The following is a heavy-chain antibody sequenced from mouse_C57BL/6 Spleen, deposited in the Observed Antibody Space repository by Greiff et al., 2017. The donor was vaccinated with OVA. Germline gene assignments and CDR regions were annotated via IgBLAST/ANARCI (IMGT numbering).Heavy chain of an antibody. J-gene: IGHJ2*01. Sequence: VQLQQSGPELVKPGASVKISCKASGYAFSSSWMNWVKQRPGKGLEWIGRIYPGDGDTNYNGKFKGKATLTADKSSSTAYMQLSSLTSEDSAVYFCARSGDGYLYFDYWGQGTTLTVSS. V-gene: IGHV1-82*01. CDR2: IYPGDGDT. CDR3: ARSGDGYLYFDY. D-gene: IGHD2-3*01. CDR1: GYAFSSSW.